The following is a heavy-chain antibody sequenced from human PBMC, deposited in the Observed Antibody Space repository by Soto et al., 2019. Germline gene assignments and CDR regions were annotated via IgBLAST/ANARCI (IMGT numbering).Heavy chain of an antibody. Sequence: GGSLRLSCAASGFTFSSYSMNWVRQAPGKGLEWVSSISSSSSYIYYADSVKGRFTISRDNAKNSLYLQMNSLRAEDTAVYYCARVPTIFGVVISYYYYGMDVWGQGTTVTVSS. CDR2: ISSSSSYI. CDR1: GFTFSSYS. V-gene: IGHV3-21*01. D-gene: IGHD3-3*01. J-gene: IGHJ6*02. CDR3: ARVPTIFGVVISYYYYGMDV.